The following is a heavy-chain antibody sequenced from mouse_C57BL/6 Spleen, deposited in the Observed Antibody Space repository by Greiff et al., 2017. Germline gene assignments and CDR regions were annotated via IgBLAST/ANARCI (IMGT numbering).Heavy chain of an antibody. CDR2: IYPGDGDT. Sequence: QVQLQQTGPELVKPGASVKISCKASGYAFSSSWMNWVKQRPGKGLEWIGRIYPGDGDTNYNGKFKGKATLTADKSSSTAYMQLSSLTSEDSAVYFCATENGYAMDYWGQGTSVTVSS. CDR3: ATENGYAMDY. V-gene: IGHV1-82*01. J-gene: IGHJ4*01. CDR1: GYAFSSSW.